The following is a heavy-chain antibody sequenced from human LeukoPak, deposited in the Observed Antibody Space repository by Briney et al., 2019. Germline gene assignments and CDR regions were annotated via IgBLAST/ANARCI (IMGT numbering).Heavy chain of an antibody. V-gene: IGHV4-59*01. CDR3: ARSPYSSSWEQYFQH. Sequence: PSETLSLTCTVSGGSISSYYWGWIRQPPGKGLEWIGYIYYSGSTNYNPSLKSRVTISVDTSKNQFSLKLSSVTAADTAVYYCARSPYSSSWEQYFQHWGQGTLVTVSS. CDR1: GGSISSYY. D-gene: IGHD6-13*01. CDR2: IYYSGST. J-gene: IGHJ1*01.